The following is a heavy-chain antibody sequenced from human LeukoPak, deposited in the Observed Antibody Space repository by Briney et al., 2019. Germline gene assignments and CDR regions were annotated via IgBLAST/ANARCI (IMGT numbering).Heavy chain of an antibody. CDR3: ARWHSHGRYFDY. Sequence: SETLSLTCTVSGGSIRNYCWNWIRQPPGKGLEWIGYTSDSGGHTDYKPSLKSRVTISVDTSKNQFSLKLTSATAADTAVYYCARWHSHGRYFDYWGQGALVTVSS. D-gene: IGHD2-21*01. V-gene: IGHV4-59*01. CDR2: TSDSGGHT. CDR1: GGSIRNYC. J-gene: IGHJ4*02.